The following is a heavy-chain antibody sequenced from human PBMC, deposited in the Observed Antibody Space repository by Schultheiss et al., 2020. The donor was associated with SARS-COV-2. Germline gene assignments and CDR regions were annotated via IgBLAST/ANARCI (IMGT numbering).Heavy chain of an antibody. J-gene: IGHJ4*02. V-gene: IGHV1-2*02. CDR1: GYTFTGYY. D-gene: IGHD1-26*01. CDR3: ARVPYSGSYYPFDY. Sequence: ASVKVSCKASGYTFTGYYMHWVRQAPGQGLEWMGWINPNSGGTNYAQKFQGRVTMTRDTSISTAYMELSRLRSDDTAVYYCARVPYSGSYYPFDYWGQGTLVTGSS. CDR2: INPNSGGT.